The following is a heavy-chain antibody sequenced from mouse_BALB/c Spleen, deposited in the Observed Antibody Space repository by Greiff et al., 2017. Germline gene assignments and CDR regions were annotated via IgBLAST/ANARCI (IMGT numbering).Heavy chain of an antibody. V-gene: IGHV1-39*01. CDR1: GYSFTDYI. Sequence: EVQLQQTGPELVKPGASVKISCKASGYSFTDYIMLWVKQSHGKSLEWIGNINPNYGSTSYNLKFKGKATLTVDKSSSTAYMQLNSLTSEDSAVYYCARWEFDYWGQGTTLTVSS. CDR2: INPNYGST. CDR3: ARWEFDY. D-gene: IGHD4-1*01. J-gene: IGHJ2*01.